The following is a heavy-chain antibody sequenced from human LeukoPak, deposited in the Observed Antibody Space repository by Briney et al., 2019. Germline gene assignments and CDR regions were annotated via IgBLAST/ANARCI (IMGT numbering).Heavy chain of an antibody. J-gene: IGHJ4*02. D-gene: IGHD2-2*01. CDR2: VYPGDSDT. CDR1: GXSFSNYW. Sequence: PGESLKISCKASGXSFSNYWIGWVRQMPGKGLEWMGIVYPGDSDTRYSPSFQGQVTISADKSINTAYVQWSSLKASDTAIYYCARASSCTTTTCYGAVVDYWGQGTLVTVSS. CDR3: ARASSCTTTTCYGAVVDY. V-gene: IGHV5-51*01.